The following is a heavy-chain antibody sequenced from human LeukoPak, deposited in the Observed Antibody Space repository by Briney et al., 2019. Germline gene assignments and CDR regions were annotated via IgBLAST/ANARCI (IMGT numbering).Heavy chain of an antibody. CDR3: ARDQEGFDY. CDR1: GYTFTNNY. Sequence: ASVKVSCKASGYTFTNNYLHWVRQAPGQGLEWMGMIYPRDGSTSYAQNFQGRVTVTRDTSTTTVRMELRGLRSEDTAVYYCARDQEGFDYWGQRTVVTVSS. CDR2: IYPRDGST. V-gene: IGHV1-46*01. J-gene: IGHJ4*02.